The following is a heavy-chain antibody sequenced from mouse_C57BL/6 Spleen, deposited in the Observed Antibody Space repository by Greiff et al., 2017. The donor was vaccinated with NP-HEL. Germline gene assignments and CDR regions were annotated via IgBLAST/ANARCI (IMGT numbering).Heavy chain of an antibody. CDR2: ISDGGSYT. CDR3: ARDREGTGYFDY. V-gene: IGHV5-4*01. Sequence: EVMLVESGGGLVKPGGSLKLSCAASGFTFSSYAMSWVRQTPEKRLEWVATISDGGSYTYYPDNVKGRFTISRDNAKNNLYLQMSHLKSEDTAMYYCARDREGTGYFDYWGQGTTLTVSS. J-gene: IGHJ2*01. CDR1: GFTFSSYA. D-gene: IGHD4-1*01.